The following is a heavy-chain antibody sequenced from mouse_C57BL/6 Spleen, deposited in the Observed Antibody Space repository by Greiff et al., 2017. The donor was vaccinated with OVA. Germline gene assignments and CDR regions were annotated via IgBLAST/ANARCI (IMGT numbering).Heavy chain of an antibody. CDR3: AREGDYGNYGGFAY. V-gene: IGHV1-26*01. CDR2: INPNNGGT. CDR1: GYTFTDYY. Sequence: VQLQQSGPELVKPGASVKISCKASGYTFTDYYMNWVKQSHGKSLEWIGDINPNNGGTSYNQKFKGKATLTVDKSSSTAYMELRSLTSEDSAVYYCAREGDYGNYGGFAYWGQGTLVTVSA. D-gene: IGHD2-1*01. J-gene: IGHJ3*01.